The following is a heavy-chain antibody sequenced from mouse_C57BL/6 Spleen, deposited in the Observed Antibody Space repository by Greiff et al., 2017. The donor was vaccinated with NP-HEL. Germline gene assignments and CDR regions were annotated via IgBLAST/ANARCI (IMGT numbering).Heavy chain of an antibody. J-gene: IGHJ2*01. CDR3: ARWGYDYDALYYFDY. CDR1: GYTFTDYY. V-gene: IGHV1-19*01. CDR2: INPYNGGT. D-gene: IGHD2-4*01. Sequence: VQLQQSGPVLVKPGASVKMSCKASGYTFTDYYMNWVKQSHGKSLEWIGVINPYNGGTSYNQKFKGKATLTVDKSSSTAYMELNSLTSEDSAVYYCARWGYDYDALYYFDYWGQGTTLTVSS.